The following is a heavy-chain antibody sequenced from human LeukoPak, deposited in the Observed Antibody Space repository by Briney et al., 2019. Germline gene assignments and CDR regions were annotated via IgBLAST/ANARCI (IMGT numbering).Heavy chain of an antibody. CDR3: ARGPIVGPTKGFDP. CDR2: IYSGGAT. Sequence: GGSLRLSCAASGFTVSSNYMSWVRQAPGKGLEWVSVIYSGGATYYADSVKGRFTISRDNSKNMLYLQMNSLRAEDTAVYYCARGPIVGPTKGFDPWGQGTLVTVSS. V-gene: IGHV3-53*01. J-gene: IGHJ5*02. D-gene: IGHD1-26*01. CDR1: GFTVSSNY.